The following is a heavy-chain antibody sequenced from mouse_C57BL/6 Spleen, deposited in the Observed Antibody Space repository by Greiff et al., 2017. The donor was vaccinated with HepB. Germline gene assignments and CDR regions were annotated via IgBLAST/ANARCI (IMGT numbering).Heavy chain of an antibody. V-gene: IGHV1-81*01. Sequence: QVQLKESGAELARPGASVKLSCKASGYTFTSYGISWVKQRTGQGLEWIGEIYPRSGNTYYNEKFKGKATLTADKSSSTAYMELRSLTSEDSAVYFCARGAAQARVYFDYWGQGTTLTVSS. D-gene: IGHD3-2*02. CDR2: IYPRSGNT. CDR1: GYTFTSYG. J-gene: IGHJ2*01. CDR3: ARGAAQARVYFDY.